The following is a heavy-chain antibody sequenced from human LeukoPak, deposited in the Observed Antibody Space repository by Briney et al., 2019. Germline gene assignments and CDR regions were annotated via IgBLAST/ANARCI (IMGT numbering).Heavy chain of an antibody. CDR3: AKGLSAAGDYYFYY. D-gene: IGHD2-21*01. J-gene: IGHJ4*02. Sequence: PGGSLRLSCAASGFTFSNYAMSWVRQAPGKGLEWLSTISGSGGSTYYADSVKGRFTISRDNSKNTVYLQMKSLRVEATAVYYCAKGLSAAGDYYFYYWGQGALVTVSS. CDR1: GFTFSNYA. CDR2: ISGSGGST. V-gene: IGHV3-23*01.